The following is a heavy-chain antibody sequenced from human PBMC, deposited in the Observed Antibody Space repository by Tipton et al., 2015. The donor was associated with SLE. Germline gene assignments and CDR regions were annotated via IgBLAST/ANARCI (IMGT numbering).Heavy chain of an antibody. CDR3: ARDSPGDFDWFDAFDI. CDR2: INYSGST. D-gene: IGHD3-9*01. Sequence: LRLSCTVSGGSITNYHWNWIRQSPGKGLEWIGYINYSGSTKYNPSLKSRVTISVDTSKNQFSLKLSSVTAADTAVYYCARDSPGDFDWFDAFDIWGQGTMVTVSS. CDR1: GGSITNYH. V-gene: IGHV4-59*01. J-gene: IGHJ3*02.